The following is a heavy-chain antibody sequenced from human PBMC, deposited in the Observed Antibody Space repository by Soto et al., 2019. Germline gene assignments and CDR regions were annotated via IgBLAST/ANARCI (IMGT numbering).Heavy chain of an antibody. D-gene: IGHD2-15*01. CDR3: SRRCWDCSGGSCWSVLDY. CDR2: TRNKANSNTT. Sequence: EVQLVESGGGLVQPGGSLRLSCAASGFTFSDHYMDWVRQAPGKGREWVGRTRNKANSNTTEYAASVKGRFTISREDSKNLLYLQMNSQKTEDTAVYYCSRRCWDCSGGSCWSVLDYWGQGTLVTVSS. V-gene: IGHV3-72*01. CDR1: GFTFSDHY. J-gene: IGHJ4*02.